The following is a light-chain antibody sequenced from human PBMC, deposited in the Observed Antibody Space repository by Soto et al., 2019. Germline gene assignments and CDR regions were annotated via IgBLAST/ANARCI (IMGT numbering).Light chain of an antibody. CDR3: SSYSSGSTLGV. Sequence: QSALTQPPSASGSPGQSVTISCTGTSSDIGAYNYVSWYQQYPGKAPKLIIYEVSQRPSGVPDRFSGSKSGNTASLTVSGLQLEDEADYYCSSYSSGSTLGVFGTGTKLTVL. CDR1: SSDIGAYNY. CDR2: EVS. J-gene: IGLJ3*02. V-gene: IGLV2-8*01.